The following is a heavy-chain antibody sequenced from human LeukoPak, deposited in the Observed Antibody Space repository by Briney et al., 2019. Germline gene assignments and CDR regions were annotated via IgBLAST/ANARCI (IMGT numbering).Heavy chain of an antibody. CDR3: ARDPMIVVPRGAFDI. J-gene: IGHJ3*02. Sequence: PGGSLRLSCAASGFTFSSYWMSWVRQAPGKGLEWVANIKQDGSEKYYVDSVKGRFTISRDNAKNSLYLQMNSLRAEDTAVYYCARDPMIVVPRGAFDIWGQGTMVTVSS. CDR2: IKQDGSEK. V-gene: IGHV3-7*01. CDR1: GFTFSSYW. D-gene: IGHD3-22*01.